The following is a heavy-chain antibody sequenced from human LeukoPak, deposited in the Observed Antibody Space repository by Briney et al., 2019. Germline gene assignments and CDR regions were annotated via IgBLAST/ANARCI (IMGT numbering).Heavy chain of an antibody. CDR3: ARDPAGYYDSSGYFDY. D-gene: IGHD3-22*01. J-gene: IGHJ4*02. CDR2: INPNSGGT. CDR1: GYTFTGYY. V-gene: IGHV1-2*02. Sequence: ASVKVSCKASGYTFTGYYMHWVRQAPGQGLEWMGWINPNSGGTNYAQKFQGRVTMTRDTSISTAYMELSRLRSGDTAVYYCARDPAGYYDSSGYFDYWGQGTLVTVSS.